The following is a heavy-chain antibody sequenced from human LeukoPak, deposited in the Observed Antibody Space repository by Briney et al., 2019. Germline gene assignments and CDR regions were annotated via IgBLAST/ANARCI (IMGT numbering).Heavy chain of an antibody. Sequence: GASVKVSCKASGYTFTSYGISWVRQAPGQGLEWMGWISAYNGNTNYAQKLQGRVTMTTDTSTSTAYMELRSLRSDDTAVYYCARLGYYYDSSGYYFDYWGQGTVVTVSS. J-gene: IGHJ4*02. CDR2: ISAYNGNT. V-gene: IGHV1-18*01. CDR3: ARLGYYYDSSGYYFDY. D-gene: IGHD3-22*01. CDR1: GYTFTSYG.